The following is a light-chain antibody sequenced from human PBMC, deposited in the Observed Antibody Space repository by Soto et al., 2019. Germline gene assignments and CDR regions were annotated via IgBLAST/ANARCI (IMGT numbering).Light chain of an antibody. Sequence: DIQMTQSPSTLSASVGDRVTITCRASQSISTWLAWYQQKPGKAPKLLIYEASSLESGVPSRFSGSGSGTESTLTISSLHPDDFATYYCQQYYSYSWTFGQGTKVEIK. CDR1: QSISTW. CDR2: EAS. CDR3: QQYYSYSWT. V-gene: IGKV1-5*03. J-gene: IGKJ1*01.